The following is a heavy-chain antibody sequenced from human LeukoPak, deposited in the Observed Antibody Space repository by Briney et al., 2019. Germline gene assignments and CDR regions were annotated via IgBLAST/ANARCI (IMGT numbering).Heavy chain of an antibody. Sequence: GGSLRLSSAASGFTFSSYGMHWVRQAPGKGLEWVAVIWYDGSNKYYADSVKGRFTISRDNSKNTLYLQMNSLRAEDTAVYYCARDQRPVYYGMDVWGQGTTVTVSS. V-gene: IGHV3-33*01. D-gene: IGHD1-1*01. J-gene: IGHJ6*02. CDR1: GFTFSSYG. CDR3: ARDQRPVYYGMDV. CDR2: IWYDGSNK.